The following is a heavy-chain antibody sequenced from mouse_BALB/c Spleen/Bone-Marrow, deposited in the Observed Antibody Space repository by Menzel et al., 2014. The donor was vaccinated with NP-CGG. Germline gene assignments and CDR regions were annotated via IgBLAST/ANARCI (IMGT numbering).Heavy chain of an antibody. CDR2: ISSGGST. CDR1: GFTFSSYA. D-gene: IGHD1-2*01. V-gene: IGHV5-6-5*01. Sequence: EVQGVESGGGLVKPGGSLKLSCAASGFTFSSYAMSWVRQTPEKRLEWVASISSGGSTYYPDSVKGRFTISRDNARNILYLQMSGLRSEDTAMYYCARVNYYGSFDYWGQGTTLTVST. J-gene: IGHJ2*01. CDR3: ARVNYYGSFDY.